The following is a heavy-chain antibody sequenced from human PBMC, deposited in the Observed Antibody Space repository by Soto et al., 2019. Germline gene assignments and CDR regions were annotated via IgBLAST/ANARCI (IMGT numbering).Heavy chain of an antibody. CDR1: GGSISSSSYY. J-gene: IGHJ4*02. Sequence: SETLSLTCTVSGGSISSSSYYWGWIRQPPGKGLEWIGSIYYSGSAYYNPSLKSRVTISVDTSKNQFSLKLSSVTAADTAVYYCARQRHPHYYDSSGRVDYWGQGTLVTVSS. V-gene: IGHV4-39*01. D-gene: IGHD3-22*01. CDR3: ARQRHPHYYDSSGRVDY. CDR2: IYYSGSA.